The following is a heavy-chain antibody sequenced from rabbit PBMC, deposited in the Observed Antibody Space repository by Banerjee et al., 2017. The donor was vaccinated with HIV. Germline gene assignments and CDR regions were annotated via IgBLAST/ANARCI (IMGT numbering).Heavy chain of an antibody. CDR2: INTSSGNT. CDR3: ARRDVYDAAGASMYGDSMYAFNL. J-gene: IGHJ4*01. CDR1: GFSFSNKYV. Sequence: QEQLEESGGDLVKPEGSLTLTCTASGFSFSNKYVMCWVRQAPGKGLEWIACINTSSGNTVYASWAKGPFTISKTSSTTVTLQMTSLTAADTATYFCARRDVYDAAGASMYGDSMYAFNLWGQGTLVTVS. D-gene: IGHD2-1*01. V-gene: IGHV1S45*01.